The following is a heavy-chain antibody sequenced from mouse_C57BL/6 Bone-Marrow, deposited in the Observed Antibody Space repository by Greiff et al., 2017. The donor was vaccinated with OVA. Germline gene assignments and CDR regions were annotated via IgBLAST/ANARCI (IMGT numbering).Heavy chain of an antibody. CDR2: INPYNGGT. V-gene: IGHV1-19*01. Sequence: EVKLMESGPVLVKPGASVKMSCKASGYTFTDYYMNWVKQSHGKSLEWIGVINPYNGGTSYNQKFKGKATLTVDKSSSTAYMELNSLTSEDSAVYYCAKDWYPYWGQGTTLTVTS. CDR1: GYTFTDYY. J-gene: IGHJ2*01. D-gene: IGHD1-1*02. CDR3: AKDWYPY.